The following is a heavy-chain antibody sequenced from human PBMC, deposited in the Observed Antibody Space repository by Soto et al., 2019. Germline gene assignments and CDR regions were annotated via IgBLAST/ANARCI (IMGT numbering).Heavy chain of an antibody. CDR1: GFIFSSYA. D-gene: IGHD1-1*01. V-gene: IGHV3-30-3*02. CDR2: ISYDGSNK. J-gene: IGHJ4*02. CDR3: ARAYNWNDPYFDY. Sequence: QVQLMESGGGVVQPGRSLRLSCAASGFIFSSYAMHWVRQAPGKGLEWVAVISYDGSNKYYADSVKGRFTISRDNSKNTLYLQMNSLRAEDTAVYYCARAYNWNDPYFDYWGQGTLVTVSS.